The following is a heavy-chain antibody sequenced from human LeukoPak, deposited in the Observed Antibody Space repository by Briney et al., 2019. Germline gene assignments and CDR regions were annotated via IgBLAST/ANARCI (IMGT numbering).Heavy chain of an antibody. CDR1: GGDFSSYA. Sequence: SVKVSCKASGGDFSSYAISWVRQAPGQGLEWMGRIIPIFGIANYAQKFQGRVTITADKSTSTAYMELSSLRSEDTAVYYCATDDSGSYYPFDYWGQGTLVTVSS. J-gene: IGHJ4*02. D-gene: IGHD1-26*01. CDR3: ATDDSGSYYPFDY. CDR2: IIPIFGIA. V-gene: IGHV1-69*04.